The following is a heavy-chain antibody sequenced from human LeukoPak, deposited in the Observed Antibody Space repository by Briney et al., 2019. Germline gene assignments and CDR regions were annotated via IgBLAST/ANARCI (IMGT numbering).Heavy chain of an antibody. J-gene: IGHJ5*02. D-gene: IGHD1-14*01. Sequence: ASVKISCKASGGTFSSYAISWVRQAPGQGLEWMGRIIPILGIANYAQKFQGRVTITADESTSTAYMELSSLRSEDTAVYYCARPHNPGVNWFDPWGQGTLVTVSS. CDR3: ARPHNPGVNWFDP. V-gene: IGHV1-69*04. CDR2: IIPILGIA. CDR1: GGTFSSYA.